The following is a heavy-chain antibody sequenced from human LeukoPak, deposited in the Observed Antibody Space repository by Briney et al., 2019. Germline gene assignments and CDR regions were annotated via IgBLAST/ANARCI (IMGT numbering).Heavy chain of an antibody. V-gene: IGHV3-21*01. Sequence: GGSLRLSCAASGFTFSSYSVNWVRQAPGKGLEWVSSISSGSSYIYYADSVKGRFTISRDNAKNSLYLQMNSLRAEDTAVYYCARDRLYCGGDCYNDAFDIWGQGTMVTVSS. CDR2: ISSGSSYI. CDR1: GFTFSSYS. J-gene: IGHJ3*02. CDR3: ARDRLYCGGDCYNDAFDI. D-gene: IGHD2-21*02.